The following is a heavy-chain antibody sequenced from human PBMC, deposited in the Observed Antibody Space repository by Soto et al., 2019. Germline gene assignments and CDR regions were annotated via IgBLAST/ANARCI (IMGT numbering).Heavy chain of an antibody. CDR2: ISSSSSYI. CDR3: AIHCSSTSCYINY. CDR1: GFTFSSYS. Sequence: PGGSLRLSCAASGFTFSSYSMNWVRQAPGKGLEWVSSISSSSSYIYYADSVKGRFTISRDNAKNSLYLQMNSLRAEDTAVYYCAIHCSSTSCYINYWGQGTLVTVSS. D-gene: IGHD2-2*02. J-gene: IGHJ4*02. V-gene: IGHV3-21*01.